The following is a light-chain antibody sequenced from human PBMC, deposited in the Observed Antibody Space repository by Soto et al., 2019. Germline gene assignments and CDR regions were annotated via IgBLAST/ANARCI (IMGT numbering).Light chain of an antibody. Sequence: QSALTQPASVSGSPGQSITISCTGTSSDIGAYNFVSWYQQHPGKAPKLMLYDVNIRPSGVSNRFSGSKSGNTASLTTSGLQAEDEADYYCNSWTTSTTMIFGGGTKLTVL. CDR2: DVN. CDR1: SSDIGAYNF. V-gene: IGLV2-14*03. CDR3: NSWTTSTTMI. J-gene: IGLJ2*01.